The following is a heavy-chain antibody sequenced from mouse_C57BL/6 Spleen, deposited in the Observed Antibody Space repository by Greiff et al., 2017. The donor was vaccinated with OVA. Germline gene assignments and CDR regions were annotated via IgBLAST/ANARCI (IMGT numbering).Heavy chain of an antibody. CDR3: ARHGSSYYWYFDV. V-gene: IGHV1-39*01. Sequence: VQLQQSGPELVKPGASVKISCKASGYSFTDYNMNWVKQSNGKSLEWIGVITPNYGTTSYNQKCKGKATSTVDQSSSTAYMQLNSLTSEDSAVYYCARHGSSYYWYFDVWGTGTTVTVSS. CDR1: GYSFTDYN. J-gene: IGHJ1*03. CDR2: ITPNYGTT. D-gene: IGHD1-1*01.